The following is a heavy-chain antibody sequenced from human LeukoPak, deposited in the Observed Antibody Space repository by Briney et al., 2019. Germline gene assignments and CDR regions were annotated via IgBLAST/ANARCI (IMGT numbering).Heavy chain of an antibody. V-gene: IGHV3-53*01. CDR3: VREGYCTIPSCSV. CDR1: GFTVRSSY. D-gene: IGHD2-2*01. Sequence: GGSLRLSCAASGFTVRSSYMSWVRQAPGKGLEGGSILYYDDSADYADSVKGRFTISRDNSKNTLYLQMNSLRAEDTAVYYCVREGYCTIPSCSVWGKGTTVTVSS. CDR2: LYYDDSA. J-gene: IGHJ6*04.